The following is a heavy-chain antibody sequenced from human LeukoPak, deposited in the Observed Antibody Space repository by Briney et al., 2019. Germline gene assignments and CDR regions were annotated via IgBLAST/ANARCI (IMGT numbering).Heavy chain of an antibody. Sequence: GESLKISCKGSGYSFTSYWIGWVRQMPGKGLEWMGFIYPGDSDTRYSPSFQGQVTISADKSISTAYLQWSSLKASDTAMYYCARHRRYSGYDLGDYFDYWGQGTLVTVSS. V-gene: IGHV5-51*01. D-gene: IGHD5-12*01. J-gene: IGHJ4*02. CDR3: ARHRRYSGYDLGDYFDY. CDR2: IYPGDSDT. CDR1: GYSFTSYW.